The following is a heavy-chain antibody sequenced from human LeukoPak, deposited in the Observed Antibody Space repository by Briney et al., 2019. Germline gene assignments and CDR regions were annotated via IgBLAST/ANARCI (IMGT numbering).Heavy chain of an antibody. CDR2: ISGSGGST. V-gene: IGHV3-23*01. CDR3: AKRIAARRGNWFDP. CDR1: GFTFSSYG. D-gene: IGHD6-6*01. Sequence: GGSLRLSCAASGFTFSSYGMSWVRQAPGKGLEWVSAISGSGGSTYYADSVKGRFTISRDNSKNTLYLQMNSPRAEDTAVYYCAKRIAARRGNWFDPWGQGTLVTVSS. J-gene: IGHJ5*02.